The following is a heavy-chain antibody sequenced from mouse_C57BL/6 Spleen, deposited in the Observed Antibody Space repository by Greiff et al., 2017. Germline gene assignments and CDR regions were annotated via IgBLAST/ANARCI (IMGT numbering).Heavy chain of an antibody. CDR1: GYTFTSYW. J-gene: IGHJ3*01. V-gene: IGHV1-64*01. CDR2: IHPNSGST. D-gene: IGHD1-1*01. Sequence: QVQLQQSGAELVKPGASVKLSCKASGYTFTSYWMHWVKQRPGQGLEWIGMIHPNSGSTNYNEKFKSKATLTVDKSSSTAYMQLSSLTSEDSAVYYCAIYYGSSWFAYWGQGTLVTVSA. CDR3: AIYYGSSWFAY.